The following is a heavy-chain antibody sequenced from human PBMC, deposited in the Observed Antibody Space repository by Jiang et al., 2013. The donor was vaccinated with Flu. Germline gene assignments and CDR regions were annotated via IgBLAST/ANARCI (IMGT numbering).Heavy chain of an antibody. CDR2: IYYSGST. Sequence: GLVKPSETLSLTCTVSGGSISSSSYYWGWIRQPPGKGLEWIGSIYYSGSTYYNPSLKSRVTISVDTSKNQFSLRLSSVTAADTAVYYCARGFWSGYYSDYWGQGTLVTVSS. J-gene: IGHJ4*02. D-gene: IGHD3-3*01. V-gene: IGHV4-39*01. CDR3: ARGFWSGYYSDY. CDR1: GGSISSSSYY.